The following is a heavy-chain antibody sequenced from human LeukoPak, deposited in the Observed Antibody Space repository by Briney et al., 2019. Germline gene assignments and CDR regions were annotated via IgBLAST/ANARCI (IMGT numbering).Heavy chain of an antibody. V-gene: IGHV4-4*02. J-gene: IGHJ5*02. D-gene: IGHD3-9*01. Sequence: SETLSLTCAVSGGSISSSNWWSWVRHPPGKGLEWVGEIYHSGSTNYNPSLKSRVTISVDKFKKQFSLKLISVTAADTAVYYCARGHNYDILTGPNWFDPWGQGTLVTVSS. CDR2: IYHSGST. CDR1: GGSISSSNW. CDR3: ARGHNYDILTGPNWFDP.